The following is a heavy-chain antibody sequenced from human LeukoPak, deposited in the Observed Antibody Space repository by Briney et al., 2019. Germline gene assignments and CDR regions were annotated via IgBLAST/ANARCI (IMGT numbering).Heavy chain of an antibody. J-gene: IGHJ4*02. CDR1: GGSISSGGYY. Sequence: SETLSLTCTVSGGSISSGGYYWSWIRPPPGKGLEWIGYIYHSGSTYYNPSLKSRVTISVDTSKTQFSLKLSSVTAADTAVYYCARLHSTLWELHPKYYFDYWGQGTLVTVSS. CDR2: IYHSGST. V-gene: IGHV4-30-2*03. CDR3: ARLHSTLWELHPKYYFDY. D-gene: IGHD1-26*01.